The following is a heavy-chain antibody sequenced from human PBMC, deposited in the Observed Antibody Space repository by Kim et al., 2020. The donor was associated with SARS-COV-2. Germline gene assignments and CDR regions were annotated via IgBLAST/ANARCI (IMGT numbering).Heavy chain of an antibody. D-gene: IGHD3-3*01. CDR1: GFSFNIDW. CDR3: TTDPVDFWSRFLINFDH. V-gene: IGHV3-15*01. J-gene: IGHJ4*02. Sequence: GGSLRLSCVASGFSFNIDWMSWVRQAPGKGLEWVGRIKSKTESGATEYAAPVKGRFTVSRDDSKNTLYLQMNSLKIEDTAVYYCTTDPVDFWSRFLINFDHGGQGALVTVSS. CDR2: IKSKTESGAT.